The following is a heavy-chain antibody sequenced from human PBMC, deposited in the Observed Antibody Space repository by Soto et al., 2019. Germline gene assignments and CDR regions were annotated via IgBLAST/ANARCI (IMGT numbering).Heavy chain of an antibody. CDR1: VFTFSSYA. CDR2: ISGSGGST. V-gene: IGHV3-23*01. D-gene: IGHD4-17*01. J-gene: IGHJ4*02. CDR3: AKDVSYGDPFAY. Sequence: GGSLRLSCAASVFTFSSYAMNWVRQAPGKGLEWVSAISGSGGSTYYADSVEGRFIISRDNSKNTLYLQMTSLRAEDTAVYYCAKDVSYGDPFAYWGQGTLVTVSS.